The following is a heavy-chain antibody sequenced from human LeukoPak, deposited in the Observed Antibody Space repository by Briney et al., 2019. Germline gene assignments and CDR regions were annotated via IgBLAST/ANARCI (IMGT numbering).Heavy chain of an antibody. D-gene: IGHD1-7*01. CDR2: INPNSGGT. CDR1: GYTFTGYY. Sequence: ASVKVSCKASGYTFTGYYMHWVRQAPGQGLEWMGWINPNSGGTNHAQKFQGRVTMTRDTSISTAYMELSRLRSDDTAVYYCARDWGELELLHYWGQGTLVTVSS. V-gene: IGHV1-2*02. CDR3: ARDWGELELLHY. J-gene: IGHJ4*02.